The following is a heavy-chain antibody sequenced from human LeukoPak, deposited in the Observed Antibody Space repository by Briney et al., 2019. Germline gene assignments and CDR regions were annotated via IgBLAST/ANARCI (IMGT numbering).Heavy chain of an antibody. D-gene: IGHD3-10*02. J-gene: IGHJ4*02. CDR3: ARGGMLADY. Sequence: QSGGSLRLSCAASGFTFSSYEMNWVRQAPGKGLEWVSYISSSGSTIYYADSVKGRFTISRDNAKNSLYLQMNSLRAEDTAVYYCARGGMLADYWGQGTLVTVSS. CDR2: ISSSGSTI. CDR1: GFTFSSYE. V-gene: IGHV3-48*03.